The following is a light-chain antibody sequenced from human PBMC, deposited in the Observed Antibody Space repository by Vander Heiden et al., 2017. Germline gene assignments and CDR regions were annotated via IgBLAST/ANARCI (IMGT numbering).Light chain of an antibody. Sequence: DIQMTQCPSSVSASVRDRVTITCRASQGISSWLAWDQQKPGKAPKLLIYAASSLQRGVPSRFSGSGSGTDFTLTISSRQPEDFATYYFQQANSVPSGLTFGGGTKVEIK. CDR2: AAS. CDR1: QGISSW. V-gene: IGKV1-12*02. CDR3: QQANSVPSGLT. J-gene: IGKJ4*01.